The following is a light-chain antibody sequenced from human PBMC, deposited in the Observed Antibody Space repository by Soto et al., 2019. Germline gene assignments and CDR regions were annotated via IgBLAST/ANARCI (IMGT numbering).Light chain of an antibody. CDR2: LGS. Sequence: DIVMTQSPLSLPVTPGEPASISCRSSQSLLHSNGYNYLDWDLQKPGQSPQLLIYLGSNRASGVPDRFSGSGSGTDVTLKISRVEAEDVGVYYCMQALQTPVFTFGPGTKVDIK. CDR1: QSLLHSNGYNY. CDR3: MQALQTPVFT. J-gene: IGKJ3*01. V-gene: IGKV2-28*01.